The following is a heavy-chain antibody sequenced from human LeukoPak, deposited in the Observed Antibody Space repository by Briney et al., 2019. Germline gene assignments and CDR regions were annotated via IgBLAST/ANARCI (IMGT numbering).Heavy chain of an antibody. V-gene: IGHV3-23*01. J-gene: IGHJ3*02. Sequence: GGSLTLSCAASGFPLSSYAMSCVRQAPGKGLEWVSAISGSGGSTYYADSVKGRFTISRDNSKNTLYLQMNSLRAEDTAVYYCMSEQQEDAFDIWGQGTMVTVSS. D-gene: IGHD6-13*01. CDR1: GFPLSSYA. CDR2: ISGSGGST. CDR3: MSEQQEDAFDI.